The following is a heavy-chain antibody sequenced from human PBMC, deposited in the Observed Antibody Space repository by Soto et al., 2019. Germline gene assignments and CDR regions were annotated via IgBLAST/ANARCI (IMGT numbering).Heavy chain of an antibody. CDR3: ASGYDYGSGDIYYGMDV. CDR1: GFTFSDYY. CDR2: ISSSGSTI. V-gene: IGHV3-11*01. Sequence: QVQLVESGGGLVKPGGSLRLSCAASGFTFSDYYMSWIRQAPGKRLEWVSYISSSGSTIYYADSVKGRFTISRDNAKNSLYMQMNSLRAEDTAVYYCASGYDYGSGDIYYGMDVWGQGTTVTVSS. J-gene: IGHJ6*02. D-gene: IGHD3-10*01.